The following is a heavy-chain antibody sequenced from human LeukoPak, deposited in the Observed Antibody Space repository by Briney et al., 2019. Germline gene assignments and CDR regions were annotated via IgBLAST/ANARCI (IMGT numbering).Heavy chain of an antibody. V-gene: IGHV4-38-2*02. D-gene: IGHD4-17*01. CDR3: ARAVTVTTFYYYYYMDV. Sequence: PSETLSLTCTVSGYSLSSGYYWGWIRPPPGKGLEWIGSIYHSGRTFYNPSLKSRVTISVDTSKNQFSLKVSSVAAADTAVYYCARAVTVTTFYYYYYMDVWGKGITVTISS. CDR1: GYSLSSGYY. J-gene: IGHJ6*03. CDR2: IYHSGRT.